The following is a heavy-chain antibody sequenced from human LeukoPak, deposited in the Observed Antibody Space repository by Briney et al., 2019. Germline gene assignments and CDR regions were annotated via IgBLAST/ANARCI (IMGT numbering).Heavy chain of an antibody. CDR1: GFDFHNYV. CDR3: VREGFYDSGSFPTFYFDY. J-gene: IGHJ4*02. V-gene: IGHV3-30-3*01. D-gene: IGHD3-10*01. Sequence: QAGGSLRLSCAASGFDFHNYVIHWVRQAPGKGLEWVAVISYDVNIKYHADSVKGRFTISRDSSSKTVYLQMNSLGTEDTAVYYCVREGFYDSGSFPTFYFDYWGQGTLVTVSS. CDR2: ISYDVNIK.